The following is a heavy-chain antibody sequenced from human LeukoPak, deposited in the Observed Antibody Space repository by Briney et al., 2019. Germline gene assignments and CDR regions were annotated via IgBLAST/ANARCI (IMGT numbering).Heavy chain of an antibody. Sequence: NSGGSLRLSCAASGFTVSSNYMSWVRQAPGKGLEWIGSIYYSGSTYYNPSLKSRVTISVDTSKNQFSLKLSSVTAADTAVYYCARGGRAFDVWGQGTLISVSP. J-gene: IGHJ3*01. CDR1: GFTVSSNY. V-gene: IGHV4-39*07. CDR3: ARGGRAFDV. CDR2: IYYSGST.